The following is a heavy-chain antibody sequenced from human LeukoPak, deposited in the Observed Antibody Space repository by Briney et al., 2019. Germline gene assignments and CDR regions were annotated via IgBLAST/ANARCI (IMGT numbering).Heavy chain of an antibody. D-gene: IGHD4-23*01. CDR1: GFTFSNYE. CDR3: ARDSDHGGNSLWDY. J-gene: IGHJ4*02. CDR2: ISSSGDSI. V-gene: IGHV3-48*03. Sequence: GGSLRLSCAASGFTFSNYEMNWVRQAPGKGLEWVSYISSSGDSIYYADSLRARITISRDNAKNSLYLQMDSLRAEDTAVYYCARDSDHGGNSLWDYWGQGALVTVSS.